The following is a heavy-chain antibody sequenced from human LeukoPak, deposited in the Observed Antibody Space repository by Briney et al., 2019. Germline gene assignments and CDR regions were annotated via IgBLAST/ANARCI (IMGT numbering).Heavy chain of an antibody. CDR3: ARLGAGPTYYDFWSGYSSFYFDY. J-gene: IGHJ4*02. CDR2: IPSSGNT. V-gene: IGHV4-39*02. CDR1: GGSTSGGNYY. D-gene: IGHD3-3*01. Sequence: SETLSLTCIVSGGSTSGGNYYWGWIRRPPGKGLEWIGGIPSSGNTYYNPSLKSRITISIDTSKNHFSLKLSSVTAADTAVYYCARLGAGPTYYDFWSGYSSFYFDYWGQGTLVTVSS.